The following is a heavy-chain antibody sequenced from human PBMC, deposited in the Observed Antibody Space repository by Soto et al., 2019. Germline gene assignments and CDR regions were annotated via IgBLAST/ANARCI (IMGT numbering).Heavy chain of an antibody. V-gene: IGHV4-59*08. D-gene: IGHD3-3*01. J-gene: IGHJ3*02. CDR2: IYYSGST. Sequence: TLSHTCTVSEGSSISYYWRWIRQPPGKGLEWIGYIYYSGSTNYNPSLKSRVTISVDTSKNQFSLKLSSVTAADTAVYYCARHGHPNFWSGYSVDAFDIWGQGTMVTVSS. CDR1: EGSSISYY. CDR3: ARHGHPNFWSGYSVDAFDI.